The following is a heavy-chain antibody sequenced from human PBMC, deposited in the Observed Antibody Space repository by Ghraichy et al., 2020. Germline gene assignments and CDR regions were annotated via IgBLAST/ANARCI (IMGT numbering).Heavy chain of an antibody. CDR1: EFTFNTYT. D-gene: IGHD2-21*02. CDR3: ATTMTCGGDCLRYFDL. Sequence: GGSLRLSCAASEFTFNTYTMNWVRQAPGKGLEWVASISSSSRYIYYGDSVKGRFTISRDNAKNSLYLQMNSLRAEDTAVYYCATTMTCGGDCLRYFDLWGRGTLVTVSS. J-gene: IGHJ2*01. V-gene: IGHV3-21*01. CDR2: ISSSSRYI.